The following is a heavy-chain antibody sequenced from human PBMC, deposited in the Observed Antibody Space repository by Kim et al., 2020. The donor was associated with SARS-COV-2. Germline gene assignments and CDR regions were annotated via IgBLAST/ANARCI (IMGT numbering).Heavy chain of an antibody. CDR3: AHKGRIIMSQGLTPFFDP. Sequence: SGPTLVNPTQTLTLTCTFSGFSLSTSGVGVAWIRQPPGKALEWLALIYWDDSTRYNSSLESRLTITKATSKDQVVLTMTNMDPMDTATYSCAHKGRIIMSQGLTPFFDPWGQGTLAT. V-gene: IGHV2-5*02. CDR2: IYWDDST. CDR1: GFSLSTSGVG. D-gene: IGHD3-10*01. J-gene: IGHJ5*02.